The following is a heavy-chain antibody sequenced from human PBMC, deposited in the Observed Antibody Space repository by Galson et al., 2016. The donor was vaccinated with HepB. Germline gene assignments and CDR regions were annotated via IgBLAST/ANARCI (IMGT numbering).Heavy chain of an antibody. V-gene: IGHV3-53*05. J-gene: IGHJ4*02. CDR3: AKGDSDFDY. CDR2: IYSGGTT. D-gene: IGHD2-15*01. Sequence: SLRLSCAASGFTVSSNYMNWVRQAPGKGLEWVSVIYSGGTTYYAGSVKGRSTISRDNSKNTLNLQMNSLRAEDTAVYYCAKGDSDFDYWGQGTLVTVSP. CDR1: GFTVSSNY.